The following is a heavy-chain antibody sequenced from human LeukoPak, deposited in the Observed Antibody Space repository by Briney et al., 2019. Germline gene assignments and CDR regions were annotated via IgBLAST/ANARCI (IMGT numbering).Heavy chain of an antibody. CDR3: ARGGNNYGYYYFDY. D-gene: IGHD5-18*01. J-gene: IGHJ4*02. V-gene: IGHV3-21*01. CDR2: ISSSSSYI. Sequence: PGGSLRLSCAASEFTFSTYSMNWVRQAPGKGLEWVSSISSSSSYIYYADSVKGRFTISRDNAKNSPYLQMNSLRAEDTAVYYCARGGNNYGYYYFDYWGQGTLVTVSS. CDR1: EFTFSTYS.